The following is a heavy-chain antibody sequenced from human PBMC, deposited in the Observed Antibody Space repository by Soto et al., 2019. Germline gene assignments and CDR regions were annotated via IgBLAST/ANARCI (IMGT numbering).Heavy chain of an antibody. CDR3: EKDQGFAASHGID. CDR2: ISNDGSHK. D-gene: IGHD1-26*01. Sequence: QVQLVESGGGVVQPGRSLRLSCAASGFTFNNYGIHWVRQAPGKGLEWVTVISNDGSHKYYADSVKGRLTISRDNSKNTVLLQIKSMRAEDTAMYYCEKDQGFAASHGIDWGQGTMVTVSS. CDR1: GFTFNNYG. J-gene: IGHJ3*01. V-gene: IGHV3-30*18.